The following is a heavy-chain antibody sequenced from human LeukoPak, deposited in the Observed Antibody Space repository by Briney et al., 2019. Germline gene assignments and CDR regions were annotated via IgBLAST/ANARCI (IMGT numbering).Heavy chain of an antibody. CDR3: ATAGYDSSGYYSY. V-gene: IGHV1-46*01. D-gene: IGHD3-22*01. CDR1: GYTFTSYD. Sequence: ASVKVSCKASGYTFTSYDMHWVRQAPGQGLEGRGIINPSGGRTSYAQRFPGTVTMTRDTSTSTVYMEPSSLRSEDTAVYYCATAGYDSSGYYSYWGQGTLVPVSS. CDR2: INPSGGRT. J-gene: IGHJ4*02.